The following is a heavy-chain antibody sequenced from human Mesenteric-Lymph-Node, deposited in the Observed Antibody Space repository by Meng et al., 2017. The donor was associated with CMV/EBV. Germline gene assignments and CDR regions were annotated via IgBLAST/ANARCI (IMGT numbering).Heavy chain of an antibody. J-gene: IGHJ4*02. CDR1: GYTFTDYY. V-gene: IGHV1-2*02. CDR2: INPNSGDT. CDR3: AIVYPGVGLDY. Sequence: KVSCKASGYTFTDYYIHWVRQAPGQGLEWVGWINPNSGDTNYAQNFQGGVTMTRDTSISTAFLEVSRLRSDDTAVFYCAIVYPGVGLDYWGQGTLVTVS. D-gene: IGHD1-26*01.